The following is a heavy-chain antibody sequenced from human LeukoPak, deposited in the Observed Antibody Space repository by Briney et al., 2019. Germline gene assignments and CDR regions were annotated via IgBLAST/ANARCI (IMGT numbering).Heavy chain of an antibody. D-gene: IGHD3-16*01. CDR1: SGSISGSDYY. V-gene: IGHV4-39*02. Sequence: SETLSLTCTVSSGSISGSDYYWCWIRQPPGKGLEWIGSINYSGNTYYDSSLKSRVTISVDTSKNHFSLRLSSVTAADTAVYYCARLVLSYGNASDHWGQGTLVTVSS. CDR2: INYSGNT. CDR3: ARLVLSYGNASDH. J-gene: IGHJ4*02.